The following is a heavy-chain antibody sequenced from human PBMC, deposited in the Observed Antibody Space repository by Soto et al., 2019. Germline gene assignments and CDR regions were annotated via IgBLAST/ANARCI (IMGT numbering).Heavy chain of an antibody. CDR1: GLTFRSHG. CDR3: ARQGMPRGGVASDQVNFDC. Sequence: RLSCAASGLTFRSHGMHLVRQATGKAPEWVAVIWYDGSNKYYADSVKGRFTISRDNSKNTLYLHMNSLRAEDTAVYYCARQGMPRGGVASDQVNFDCWGQGTLVTVSS. J-gene: IGHJ4*02. CDR2: IWYDGSNK. D-gene: IGHD3-10*01. V-gene: IGHV3-33*08.